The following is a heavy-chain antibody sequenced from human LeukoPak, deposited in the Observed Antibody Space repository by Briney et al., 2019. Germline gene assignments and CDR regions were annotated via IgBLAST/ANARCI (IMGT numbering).Heavy chain of an antibody. J-gene: IGHJ4*02. D-gene: IGHD6-6*01. V-gene: IGHV3-23*01. CDR3: AKDRETYDSSSLDY. CDR1: GITFSSYG. Sequence: GGSLRLSCAASGITFSSYGMSWVRQAPGKGLEWVSSISSTGGTTYYADSVKGRFTISRDNSKNTLYLQMNSLRAEDTAVYYCAKDRETYDSSSLDYWGQGTLVTVSS. CDR2: ISSTGGTT.